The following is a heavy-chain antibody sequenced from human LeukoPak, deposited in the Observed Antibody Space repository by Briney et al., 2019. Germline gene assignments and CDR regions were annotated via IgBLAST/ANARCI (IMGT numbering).Heavy chain of an antibody. V-gene: IGHV1-46*01. CDR1: AHTFTSYY. J-gene: IGHJ3*02. Sequence: ASVKVSCKASAHTFTSYYMHWVRQAPGQGLEWMGIINPNGGSTTYAQKFQGRATMTRDTSTSTVYMELRSLGSEDTAVYYCARGVVIMFRRADAFDIWGQGTMVTVSS. CDR2: INPNGGST. D-gene: IGHD3-3*01. CDR3: ARGVVIMFRRADAFDI.